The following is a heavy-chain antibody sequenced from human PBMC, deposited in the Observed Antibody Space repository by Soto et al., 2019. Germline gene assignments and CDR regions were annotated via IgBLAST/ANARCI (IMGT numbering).Heavy chain of an antibody. CDR3: ARDIASYAYGEGY. CDR2: VYSSGTT. CDR1: GSSINSYW. J-gene: IGHJ4*02. D-gene: IGHD2-21*01. V-gene: IGHV4-4*07. Sequence: PSETLSLTCTVSGSSINSYWWSWIGQPAGKGLEWIGRVYSSGTTDYNPSLNSRATMSVETSQNQFSLRLSSVTAADTSVYYCARDIASYAYGEGYWGQGIQVTVSS.